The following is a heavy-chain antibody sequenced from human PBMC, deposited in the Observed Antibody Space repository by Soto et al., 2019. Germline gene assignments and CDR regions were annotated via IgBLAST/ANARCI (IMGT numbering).Heavy chain of an antibody. CDR3: VKDEYDSSGYRFDP. CDR1: GFTCSSYA. CDR2: ISSNGCST. V-gene: IGHV3-64D*06. Sequence: GGALRRSCSASGFTCSSYAMHWVRQAPGKGLEYVSAISSNGCSTYYADSVKGRFTISRDNSKNTLYLQMSSLRAEDTAVYYCVKDEYDSSGYRFDPWGQGTLVTVSS. D-gene: IGHD3-22*01. J-gene: IGHJ5*02.